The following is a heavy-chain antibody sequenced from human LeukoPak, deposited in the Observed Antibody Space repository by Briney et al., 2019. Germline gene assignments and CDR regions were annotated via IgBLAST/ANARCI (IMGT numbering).Heavy chain of an antibody. J-gene: IGHJ5*02. CDR2: IIPIFGTA. CDR3: AESRTVVTAILSFVWFDP. Sequence: SVKVSCKASGGTFSSYAISWVRQAPGQGLEWMGGIIPIFGTASYAQKFQGRVTITADESTSTAYMELSSLRSEDTAVYYCAESRTVVTAILSFVWFDPWGQGTLVTVSS. V-gene: IGHV1-69*13. D-gene: IGHD2-21*02. CDR1: GGTFSSYA.